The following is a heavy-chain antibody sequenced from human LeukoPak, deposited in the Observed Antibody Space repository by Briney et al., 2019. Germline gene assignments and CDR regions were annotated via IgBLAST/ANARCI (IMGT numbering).Heavy chain of an antibody. Sequence: GGSLRLSCAASGFTFNNYAMTWVRQAPGKGLEWVSGISGSGDNTYHAHTVKGRFTISRENSKNTLYLQMNSLRAEDTAVYYCAKGTAYVSGWHFDYWGQGTLVTVSS. CDR1: GFTFNNYA. D-gene: IGHD6-19*01. CDR3: AKGTAYVSGWHFDY. J-gene: IGHJ4*02. V-gene: IGHV3-23*01. CDR2: ISGSGDNT.